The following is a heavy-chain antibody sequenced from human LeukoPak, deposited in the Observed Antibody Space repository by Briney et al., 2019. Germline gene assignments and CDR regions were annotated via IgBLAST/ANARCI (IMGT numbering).Heavy chain of an antibody. CDR2: ICTAGDT. V-gene: IGHV3-13*01. D-gene: IGHD6-13*01. J-gene: IGHJ4*02. CDR3: ARAGESRMSWYFFDY. Sequence: GGSLRLSCAASGFTFSSYDMHRVRHATGKGLEWVSPICTAGDTNYPGSVKGRFTISREKAKNTLYLQLNSLSAGDTAVYYCARAGESRMSWYFFDYWGQGTLVTVPS. CDR1: GFTFSSYD.